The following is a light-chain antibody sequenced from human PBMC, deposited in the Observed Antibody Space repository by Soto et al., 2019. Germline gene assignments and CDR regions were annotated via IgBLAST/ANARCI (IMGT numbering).Light chain of an antibody. V-gene: IGLV2-14*01. J-gene: IGLJ1*01. CDR2: EVS. Sequence: QSVLAQPASVSGPPGQSITISCTGTSSDVGGYNYVSWYQQHPGKAPKLMIYEVSDRPSGISSRFSGSKSGNTASLTISGLQTEDEADYYCSSYTSSSTLFGTGTKVTVL. CDR1: SSDVGGYNY. CDR3: SSYTSSSTL.